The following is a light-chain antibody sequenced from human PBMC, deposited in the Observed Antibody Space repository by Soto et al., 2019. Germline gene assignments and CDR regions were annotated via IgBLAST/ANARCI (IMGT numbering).Light chain of an antibody. Sequence: IQLTQSLSSLSASVGDRVTITCLASQGISSYLGWYQQKPGKAPNLLIYDASTLHSGVPSRFSGGGSGTDFTLTISSLQPEDFATYYCQQVNVYPSTFGGGTKVDI. CDR3: QQVNVYPST. CDR1: QGISSY. CDR2: DAS. V-gene: IGKV1-9*01. J-gene: IGKJ4*01.